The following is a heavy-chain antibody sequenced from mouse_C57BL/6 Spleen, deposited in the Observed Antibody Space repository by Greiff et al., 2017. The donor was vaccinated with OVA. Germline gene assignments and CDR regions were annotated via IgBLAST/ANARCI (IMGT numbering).Heavy chain of an antibody. J-gene: IGHJ2*01. CDR3: ARGGIYDYDLYYFDY. Sequence: QVQLQQSGPELVKPGASVKISCKASGYAFSSSWMNWVKQRPGTGLEWIGRIYPGDGDTNYNGKFKGKATLTADKSSSTAYMQLSSLTSEDSAVYFCARGGIYDYDLYYFDYWGQGTTLTVSS. D-gene: IGHD2-4*01. CDR1: GYAFSSSW. CDR2: IYPGDGDT. V-gene: IGHV1-82*01.